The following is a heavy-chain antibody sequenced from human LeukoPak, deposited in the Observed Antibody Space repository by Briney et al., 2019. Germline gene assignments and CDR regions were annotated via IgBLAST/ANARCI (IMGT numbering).Heavy chain of an antibody. CDR2: ISFSGDSI. V-gene: IGHV3-23*01. Sequence: GGSLRLSCAASGFTFSDSAMTWVRQAPGKGLEWVSLISFSGDSIYYADSVRGRFTITRDNSKDTLYLQMNSLRAEDTAIYYCARDIQLATWGLGTMVIVSS. CDR3: ARDIQLAT. J-gene: IGHJ3*01. D-gene: IGHD5-24*01. CDR1: GFTFSDSA.